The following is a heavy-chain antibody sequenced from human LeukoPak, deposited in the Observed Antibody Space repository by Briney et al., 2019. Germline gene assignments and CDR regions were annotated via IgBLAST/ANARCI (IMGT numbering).Heavy chain of an antibody. CDR3: ATEASIVGAPGDY. D-gene: IGHD1-26*01. CDR1: GFTFTNYA. V-gene: IGHV3-23*01. Sequence: GGSLRLSCAASGFTFTNYAMTWVRQAPGKGLEWVSAISDGAGSTYYEDSVKGRFTISRDNSKHTLLLQMNSLRAEDTAVYYCATEASIVGAPGDYWGQGTLVTVSS. CDR2: ISDGAGST. J-gene: IGHJ4*02.